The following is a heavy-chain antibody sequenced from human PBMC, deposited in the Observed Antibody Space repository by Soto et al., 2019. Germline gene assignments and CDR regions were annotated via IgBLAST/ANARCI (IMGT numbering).Heavy chain of an antibody. V-gene: IGHV3-11*01. CDR1: GFTFSDYY. J-gene: IGHJ3*02. CDR3: ARDPGIAVAGGGGAFDI. Sequence: QVQLVESGGGLVKPGGSLRLSCAASGFTFSDYYMSWIRQAPGTGLEGVSDISSSGSTIYYANCVKGRFTISRDNAKNSLYLQMNSLRAEDTAVYYCARDPGIAVAGGGGAFDIWGQGTMVTVSS. CDR2: ISSSGSTI. D-gene: IGHD6-19*01.